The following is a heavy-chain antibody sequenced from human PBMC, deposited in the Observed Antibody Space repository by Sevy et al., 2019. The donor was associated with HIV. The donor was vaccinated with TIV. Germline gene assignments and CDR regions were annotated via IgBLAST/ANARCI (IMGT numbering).Heavy chain of an antibody. CDR3: VSIRGGYRFGAFDI. CDR1: GYTFTGYY. V-gene: IGHV1-2*06. J-gene: IGHJ3*02. Sequence: ASVKVSCKASGYTFTGYYMNWVRQAPGQGLEWMGRINTATGDTIYAPKFKGRVTMTRDTSINTAYLELISLSSDDTALYYCVSIRGGYRFGAFDIWGQGQWSPSPQ. D-gene: IGHD3-22*01. CDR2: INTATGDT.